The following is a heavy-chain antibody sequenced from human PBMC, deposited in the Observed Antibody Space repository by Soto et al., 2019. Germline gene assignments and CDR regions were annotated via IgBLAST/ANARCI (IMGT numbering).Heavy chain of an antibody. D-gene: IGHD3-10*01. Sequence: GGSLRLSCAASGFTFSSYSMNWVRQAPGKGLEWVSSISSSSSYIYYADSVKGRFTISRDNAKNSLYLQMNSLRAEDTAVYYCARNSMVRGVIINWFDPWGQGTLVTVSS. CDR2: ISSSSSYI. CDR1: GFTFSSYS. CDR3: ARNSMVRGVIINWFDP. V-gene: IGHV3-21*01. J-gene: IGHJ5*02.